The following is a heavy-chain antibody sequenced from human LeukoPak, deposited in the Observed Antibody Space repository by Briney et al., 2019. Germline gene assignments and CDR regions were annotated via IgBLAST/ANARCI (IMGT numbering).Heavy chain of an antibody. J-gene: IGHJ3*01. CDR1: GLSFSAFD. V-gene: IGHV3-13*04. CDR2: IGKSGDT. D-gene: IGHD5-12*01. CDR3: ARGVYIGFGV. Sequence: GGSLRLSCAASGLSFSAFDFHWVRQATGKGLEWVSSIGKSGDTYYLASVKGRFTISRDNAKSSLYLQMNSLTSGDTAVYFCARGVYIGFGVWGQGTVVTVSS.